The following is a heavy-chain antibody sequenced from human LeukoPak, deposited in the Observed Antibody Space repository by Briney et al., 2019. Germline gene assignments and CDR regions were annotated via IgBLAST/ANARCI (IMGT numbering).Heavy chain of an antibody. V-gene: IGHV3-21*01. J-gene: IGHJ6*02. D-gene: IGHD3-3*01. Sequence: GGSLRLSCAASGFTFSSYSMNWVRQAPGKGLEWVSSISSSSSYIYYADSVKGRFTISRDNAKNSLYLQMNSLRAEDTAVYYCAREYFDFWSGYYYYGMDVWGQGTTLTVSS. CDR1: GFTFSSYS. CDR2: ISSSSSYI. CDR3: AREYFDFWSGYYYYGMDV.